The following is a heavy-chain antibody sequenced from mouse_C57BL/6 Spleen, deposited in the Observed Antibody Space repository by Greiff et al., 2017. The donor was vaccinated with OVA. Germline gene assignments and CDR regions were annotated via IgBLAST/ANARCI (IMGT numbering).Heavy chain of an antibody. CDR3: SSDYGSSNYFDY. CDR1: GFNIKNTY. D-gene: IGHD1-1*01. J-gene: IGHJ2*01. CDR2: IDPENGNT. V-gene: IGHV14-3*01. Sequence: DVKLVESVAELVRPGASVKLSCTASGFNIKNTYMHWVKQRPEQGLEWIGRIDPENGNTKYAPKFQGKATITADTSSTTAYLQLSSLTSEDTAIDFCSSDYGSSNYFDYGGQGTTLTVSS.